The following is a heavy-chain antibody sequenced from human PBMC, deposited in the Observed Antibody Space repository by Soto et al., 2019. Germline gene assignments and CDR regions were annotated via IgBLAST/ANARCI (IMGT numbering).Heavy chain of an antibody. D-gene: IGHD6-19*01. CDR2: MNPNSGNT. V-gene: IGHV1-8*01. CDR1: GYTFTSYD. J-gene: IGHJ6*03. Sequence: ASVKVSCKASGYTFTSYDINWVRQATGQGLEWMGWMNPNSGNTGYAQKFQGRVTMTRNTSISTAYMELSSLRSEDTAVYYCARHQWLVRGYYYYMDVWGKGTTVTVSS. CDR3: ARHQWLVRGYYYYMDV.